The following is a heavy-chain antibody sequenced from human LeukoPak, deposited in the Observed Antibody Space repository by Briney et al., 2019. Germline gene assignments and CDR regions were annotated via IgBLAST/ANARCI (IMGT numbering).Heavy chain of an antibody. CDR1: GDSVSSNSAA. Sequence: SQTLSLTCAISGDSVSSNSAAWNWIRQSPSRGLEWLGRTYYRSKWYNDYAVSVKSRITINPDTSKNRFSLQLNSVTPEDTAVYYCAREGQWLLDYYYYYGMDVWGQGTTVTVSS. J-gene: IGHJ6*02. V-gene: IGHV6-1*01. D-gene: IGHD6-19*01. CDR2: TYYRSKWYN. CDR3: AREGQWLLDYYYYYGMDV.